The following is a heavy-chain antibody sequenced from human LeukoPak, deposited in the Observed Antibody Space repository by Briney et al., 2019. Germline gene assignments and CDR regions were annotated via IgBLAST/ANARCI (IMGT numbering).Heavy chain of an antibody. Sequence: SETLSVTCTVSGGSISSYYWSWIRQPPGKGLEWIGYIYYSGSTNYNPSLKSRVTVSVDTSKNQFSLKLSSVYPADTAVYYCARESLDAFDIWGQGTMITVSS. D-gene: IGHD1-26*01. CDR2: IYYSGST. V-gene: IGHV4-59*13. CDR1: GGSISSYY. J-gene: IGHJ3*02. CDR3: ARESLDAFDI.